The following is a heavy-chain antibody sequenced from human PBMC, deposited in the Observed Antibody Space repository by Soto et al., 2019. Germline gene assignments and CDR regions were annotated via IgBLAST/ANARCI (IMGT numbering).Heavy chain of an antibody. CDR3: ARTRGYCSGGSCYGDAFDI. CDR1: GFTFSSYG. V-gene: IGHV3-33*01. Sequence: GGSLRLSCAASGFTFSSYGMHWVRQAPGKGLEWVAVIWYDGSNKYYADSVKGRFTISRDNSKNTLYLQMNSLRAEDTAVYYCARTRGYCSGGSCYGDAFDIWGQGTMVTVSS. D-gene: IGHD2-15*01. CDR2: IWYDGSNK. J-gene: IGHJ3*02.